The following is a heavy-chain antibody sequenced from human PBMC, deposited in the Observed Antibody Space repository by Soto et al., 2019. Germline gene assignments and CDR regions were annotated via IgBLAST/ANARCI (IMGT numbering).Heavy chain of an antibody. CDR2: INSDGSVS. CDR1: GFTFGNYW. D-gene: IGHD2-15*01. Sequence: EVQLVESGGGLVQPGGSLRLSCAASGFTFGNYWMYWVRQAPGKGLVWVSRINSDGSVSSYADSVKGRLTISRDNVKNTLYLQMDSLRVEDTAVYYCARGDFVGGTCYSLAGSFYYYVDVWGKGTTVTVFS. CDR3: ARGDFVGGTCYSLAGSFYYYVDV. J-gene: IGHJ6*03. V-gene: IGHV3-74*01.